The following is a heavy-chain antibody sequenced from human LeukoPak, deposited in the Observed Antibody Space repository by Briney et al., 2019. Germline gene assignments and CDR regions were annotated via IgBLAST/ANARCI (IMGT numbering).Heavy chain of an antibody. CDR3: AKEIVVVPAQSYGMDV. Sequence: GGSLRLSCAASGFTVSNNYMSWVRQAPGKGLEWVSIIYVTGTTYYADSVKGRFSISRDNSKNTLYLQMNSLRAEDTAVYYCAKEIVVVPAQSYGMDVWAKGPRSPSP. CDR1: GFTVSNNY. J-gene: IGHJ6*02. V-gene: IGHV3-53*01. D-gene: IGHD2-2*01. CDR2: IYVTGTT.